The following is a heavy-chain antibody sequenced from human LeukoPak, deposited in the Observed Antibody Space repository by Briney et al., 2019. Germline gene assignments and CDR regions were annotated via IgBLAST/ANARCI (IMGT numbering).Heavy chain of an antibody. D-gene: IGHD3-3*01. CDR1: GGSISSYY. Sequence: SETLXXTCTVSGGSISSYYWXWIRQPPGKGXEWXGYIYYSGSTNYNPSLKSRVTISVDTSKNQFSLKLSSVTAADTAVYYCARHMSYYDFWSGYYGNAFDIWGQGTMVTVSS. CDR2: IYYSGST. V-gene: IGHV4-59*08. CDR3: ARHMSYYDFWSGYYGNAFDI. J-gene: IGHJ3*02.